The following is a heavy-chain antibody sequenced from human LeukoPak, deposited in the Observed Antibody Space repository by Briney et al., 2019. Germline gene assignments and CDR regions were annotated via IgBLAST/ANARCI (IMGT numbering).Heavy chain of an antibody. CDR1: GGSISSGGYY. J-gene: IGHJ4*02. Sequence: PSQTLSLTCTVSGGSISSGGYYWGWIRQHPGKGLEWIGYIYYSGSTNYNPSLKSRVTISVDTSKNQFSLKLSSLTAADTAVYYCARDTSGYRRGSFDYWGQGTLVTVSS. CDR3: ARDTSGYRRGSFDY. CDR2: IYYSGST. V-gene: IGHV4-31*03. D-gene: IGHD3-22*01.